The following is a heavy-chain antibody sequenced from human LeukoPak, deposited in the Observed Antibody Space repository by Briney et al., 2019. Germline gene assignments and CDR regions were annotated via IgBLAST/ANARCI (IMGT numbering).Heavy chain of an antibody. CDR3: ARAQGYDSTPLKD. CDR1: GGSISSGGYY. J-gene: IGHJ4*02. CDR2: IYYSGST. Sequence: PSQTLSLTCTVSGGSISSGGYYWSWIRQHPGKGLEWIGYIYYSGSTYYNPSLRSRVTISVDTSKNQFSLKLSSVTAADTAVYYCARAQGYDSTPLKDWGQGTLVTVSS. V-gene: IGHV4-31*03. D-gene: IGHD3-22*01.